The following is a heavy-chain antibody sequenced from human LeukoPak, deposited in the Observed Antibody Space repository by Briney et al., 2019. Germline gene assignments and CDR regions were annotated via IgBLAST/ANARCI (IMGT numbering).Heavy chain of an antibody. V-gene: IGHV4-39*01. D-gene: IGHD3-22*01. J-gene: IGHJ4*02. CDR2: IYYSGST. CDR1: GGSISSSSYS. CDR3: ARITSVYGRYYDSSGYPRV. Sequence: SETLSLTCTVSGGSISSSSYSWGWIRQPPGKGLKWIGSIYYSGSTYYNPSLKSRVTISGDTPKNQMSLKLTSVTTADTAVYYCARITSVYGRYYDSSGYPRVWGQGTLVTVSS.